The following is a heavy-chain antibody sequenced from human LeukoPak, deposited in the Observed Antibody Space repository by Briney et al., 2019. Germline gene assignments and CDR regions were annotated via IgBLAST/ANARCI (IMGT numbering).Heavy chain of an antibody. J-gene: IGHJ4*02. V-gene: IGHV4-34*01. CDR1: GVSFSGYY. CDR3: ARAGATGRGTFDY. D-gene: IGHD1-14*01. CDR2: INHSVST. Sequence: KPSETLSLACAVYGVSFSGYYWSWIRQPPGKGLEWIGEINHSVSTNYNPSLKSRVTISVDTSKNQFSLKLSSVTAADTAVYYCARAGATGRGTFDYWGQGTLVTVSS.